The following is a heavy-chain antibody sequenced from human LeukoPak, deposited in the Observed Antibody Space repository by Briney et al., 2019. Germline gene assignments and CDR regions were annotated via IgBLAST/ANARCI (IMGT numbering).Heavy chain of an antibody. CDR3: ARDAYGSGSSWFGY. CDR1: GFTFSSYS. V-gene: IGHV3-48*01. Sequence: PGGSLRLSCAASGFTFSSYSMNWVRQAPGKGLEWVSYISSSSSTIYYADSVKGRFTISRDNAKNSLYLQMNSLRAEDTAVYYCARDAYGSGSSWFGYWGRGTLVTVSS. CDR2: ISSSSSTI. J-gene: IGHJ4*02. D-gene: IGHD3-10*01.